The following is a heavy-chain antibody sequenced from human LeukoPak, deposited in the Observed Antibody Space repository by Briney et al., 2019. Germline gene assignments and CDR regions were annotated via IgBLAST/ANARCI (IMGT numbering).Heavy chain of an antibody. J-gene: IGHJ2*01. CDR2: IRQDGDEK. CDR1: GFIFNSHW. D-gene: IGHD2-8*02. V-gene: IGHV3-7*01. Sequence: GGSLRLSCAGSGFIFNSHWVTWVRQAPGRGLEWVGNIRQDGDEKFYADSVGSRFTISRDNAKNSLYLHLNSLRAEDTAIYYCARVRTEWYIDLWGRGTLVTVSP. CDR3: ARVRTEWYIDL.